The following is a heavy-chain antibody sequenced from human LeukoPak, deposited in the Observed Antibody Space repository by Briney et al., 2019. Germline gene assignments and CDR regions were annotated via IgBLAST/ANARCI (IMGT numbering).Heavy chain of an antibody. CDR3: ARGPTPSEY. CDR1: GYTFAPYV. Sequence: ASVKVSCKASGYTFAPYVISWVRQAPGQGLEWMGWISPYNRNPKYAQKFQGRVTMTTDTSTTTVYMELRSLRSDDTAVYYCARGPTPSEYWGQGTLVTVSS. J-gene: IGHJ4*02. CDR2: ISPYNRNP. V-gene: IGHV1-18*01.